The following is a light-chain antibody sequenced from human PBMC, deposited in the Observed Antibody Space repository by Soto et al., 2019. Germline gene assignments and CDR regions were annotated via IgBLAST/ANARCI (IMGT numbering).Light chain of an antibody. Sequence: DIQMTQSPSSVSASVGDRVAVTCRASQDISTWLAWYQQKPGKAPRLLIYGASILESGVPSRFSGSGSGTEFVLTIRSLQPEDFATYFCQQAKSFPLTFGGGTKVDIK. V-gene: IGKV1-12*01. J-gene: IGKJ4*01. CDR2: GAS. CDR3: QQAKSFPLT. CDR1: QDISTW.